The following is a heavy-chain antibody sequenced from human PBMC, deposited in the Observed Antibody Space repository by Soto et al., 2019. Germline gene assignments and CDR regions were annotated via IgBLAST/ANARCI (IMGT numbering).Heavy chain of an antibody. CDR2: ISGSGGST. Sequence: GGSLRLSCAASGFTFSSYAMSWVRQAPGKGLEWVSAISGSGGSTYYADSVKGRFTISRDNAKNSLYLQMNSLRAEDTAVYYCARAIQSSFGTAEYFQHWGQGTLVTVSS. CDR1: GFTFSSYA. V-gene: IGHV3-23*01. J-gene: IGHJ1*01. D-gene: IGHD6-19*01. CDR3: ARAIQSSFGTAEYFQH.